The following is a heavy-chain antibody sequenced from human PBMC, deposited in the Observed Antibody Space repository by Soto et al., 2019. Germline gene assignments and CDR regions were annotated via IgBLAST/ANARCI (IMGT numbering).Heavy chain of an antibody. Sequence: QVQLQESGPGLVKPSETLSLTCTVSGGSISSYYWSWIRQPPGKGLEWIGHSSYSGSTNYNPSLQRRRTRSVNTSKNQCSLKLSSVTAADTAVYYWASYGSGSYPRFEPWGQGTLVTVSS. D-gene: IGHD3-10*01. V-gene: IGHV4-59*01. CDR1: GGSISSYY. CDR3: ASYGSGSYPRFEP. CDR2: SSYSGST. J-gene: IGHJ5*02.